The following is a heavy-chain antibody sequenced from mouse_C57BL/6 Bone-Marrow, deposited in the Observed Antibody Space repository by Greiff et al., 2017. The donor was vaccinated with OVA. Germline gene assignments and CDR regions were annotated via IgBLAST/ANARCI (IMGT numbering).Heavy chain of an antibody. Sequence: EVHLVESGGGLVKPGGSLKLSCAASGFTFSSYAMSWVRQTPEKRLEWVATISDGGSYTYYPDNVKGRFTISRDNAKNNLYLQMSHLKSEDTAMYYCARPDLLWLRRGFAYWGQGTLVTVSA. V-gene: IGHV5-4*01. CDR1: GFTFSSYA. D-gene: IGHD2-2*01. CDR3: ARPDLLWLRRGFAY. J-gene: IGHJ3*01. CDR2: ISDGGSYT.